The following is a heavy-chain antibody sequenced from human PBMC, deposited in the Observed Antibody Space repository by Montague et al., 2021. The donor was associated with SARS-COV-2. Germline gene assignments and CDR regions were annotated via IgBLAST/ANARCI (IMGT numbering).Heavy chain of an antibody. Sequence: PALVKPTQTLTLTCTFSGFSLSTSGVGVGWIRQPPGKALEWLALIYWDDDKRYSPSLKSRLTITKDTSKNQVVLTMTNMDPVDTATYFCAHRPSGIGRGAFDFWGQGTLVTVSS. CDR1: GFSLSTSGVG. CDR2: IYWDDDK. CDR3: AHRPSGIGRGAFDF. J-gene: IGHJ4*02. D-gene: IGHD1-26*01. V-gene: IGHV2-5*02.